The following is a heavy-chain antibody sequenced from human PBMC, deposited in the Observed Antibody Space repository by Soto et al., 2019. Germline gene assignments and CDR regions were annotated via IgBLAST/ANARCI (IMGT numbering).Heavy chain of an antibody. D-gene: IGHD2-2*01. CDR3: ARVPDY. CDR2: IYYSGST. Sequence: SETLSLTCTVSGGSISSSAYYWGWIRQPPGKGLEWIGNIYYSGSTYYNPPLKSRVTISVDTSKNQFSLKLSSVTAADTAVYYCARVPDYWGQGTLVTVSS. J-gene: IGHJ4*02. V-gene: IGHV4-39*01. CDR1: GGSISSSAYY.